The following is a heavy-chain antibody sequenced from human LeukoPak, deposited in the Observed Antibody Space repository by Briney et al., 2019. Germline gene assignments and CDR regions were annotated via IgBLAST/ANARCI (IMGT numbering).Heavy chain of an antibody. CDR1: GYTFTGYY. CDR2: INPNSGGT. CDR3: ARSKPVEMATIDY. J-gene: IGHJ4*02. Sequence: GASVKVSCKASGYTFTGYYMHWVRQAPGQGLEWMGRINPNSGGTNYAQKFQGRVTMTRDTSISTAYMELSRLRSVDTAVYYCARSKPVEMATIDYWGQGTLVTVSS. D-gene: IGHD5-24*01. V-gene: IGHV1-2*06.